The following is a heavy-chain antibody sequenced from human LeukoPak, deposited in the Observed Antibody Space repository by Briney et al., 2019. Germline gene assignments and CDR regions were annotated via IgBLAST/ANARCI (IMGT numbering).Heavy chain of an antibody. Sequence: GESLKISCKGSGYRFSSYAMSWVRQAPGKGLEWVSAISGSGGSTYYADSVKGRFTISRDNSKNTLYLQMNSLRAEDTAVYYCAKVLHSSGSYFGNWFDPWGQGTLVTVSS. CDR1: GYRFSSYA. V-gene: IGHV3-23*01. CDR2: ISGSGGST. CDR3: AKVLHSSGSYFGNWFDP. J-gene: IGHJ5*02. D-gene: IGHD1-26*01.